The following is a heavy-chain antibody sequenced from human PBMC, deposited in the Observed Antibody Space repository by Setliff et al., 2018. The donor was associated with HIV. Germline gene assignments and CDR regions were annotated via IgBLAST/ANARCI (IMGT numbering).Heavy chain of an antibody. CDR2: TNPKSGNT. CDR1: GYTFTTND. D-gene: IGHD6-19*01. V-gene: IGHV1-8*02. CDR3: ARELKSSSGWYGYFYMDV. J-gene: IGHJ6*03. Sequence: ASVKVSCKASGYTFTTNDINWVRQATGQGLEWMGWTNPKSGNTGYAQKFHGRVTMTRDTSIGTAYMELSSLRSDDTAVYYCARELKSSSGWYGYFYMDVWGKGTTVTVSS.